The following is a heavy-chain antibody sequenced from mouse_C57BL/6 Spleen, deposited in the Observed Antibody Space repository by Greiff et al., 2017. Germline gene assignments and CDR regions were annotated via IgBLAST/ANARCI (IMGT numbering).Heavy chain of an antibody. CDR2: IDPTDSYT. CDR3: ALYYYGSSD. Sequence: QVQLQQPGAELVRPGTSVKLSCKASGYTFTSYWMHWVKQRPGQGLEWIGEIDPTDSYTNYNQKFKGKATLTVDTSSSTAYMQLSSLTSEDSAVYYCALYYYGSSDWGQGTTLTVSS. J-gene: IGHJ2*01. CDR1: GYTFTSYW. D-gene: IGHD1-1*01. V-gene: IGHV1-59*01.